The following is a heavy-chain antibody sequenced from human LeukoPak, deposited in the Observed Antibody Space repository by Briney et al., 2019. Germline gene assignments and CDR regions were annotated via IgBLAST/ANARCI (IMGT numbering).Heavy chain of an antibody. CDR3: VKDHDWGAFHI. CDR1: GFTFSTYA. J-gene: IGHJ3*02. CDR2: IRSNGGST. V-gene: IGHV3-64D*06. D-gene: IGHD7-27*01. Sequence: GGSLRLSCSAYGFTFSTYAMHWVRQAPGKGLEYVSGIRSNGGSTYYADSVKGSFTISRDNSKNTLYLQMSSLRVEDTAVYYCVKDHDWGAFHIWGEGTMVTVSS.